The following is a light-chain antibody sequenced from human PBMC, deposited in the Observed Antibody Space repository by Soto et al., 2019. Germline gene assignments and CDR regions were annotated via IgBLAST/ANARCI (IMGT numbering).Light chain of an antibody. V-gene: IGLV2-23*02. CDR2: EVS. Sequence: QSALTQPASVSGSPGQSITISCTGTSSDVGSYNFVSWYQQHPGKAPKPMIYEVSNRPSGGSNRFSSSTSCNHASLPIAGLQPADEAAYYCCSSAGSSTHVVFGGGTKLTVL. CDR3: CSSAGSSTHVV. CDR1: SSDVGSYNF. J-gene: IGLJ2*01.